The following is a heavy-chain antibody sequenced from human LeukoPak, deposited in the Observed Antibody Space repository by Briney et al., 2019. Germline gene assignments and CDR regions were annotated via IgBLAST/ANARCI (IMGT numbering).Heavy chain of an antibody. V-gene: IGHV3-7*01. CDR3: VRRGESCFGWIFDY. Sequence: GGSLRLSCADAGNNFSSNWMSWVRQAPGRGLEWVANLKKDGSEKHYVDSVKGRFTISRDNAKNSLYLQMNNLRAEDTAVYYCVRRGESCFGWIFDYWGQGVLVTVSS. J-gene: IGHJ4*02. CDR1: GNNFSSNW. D-gene: IGHD2-21*01. CDR2: LKKDGSEK.